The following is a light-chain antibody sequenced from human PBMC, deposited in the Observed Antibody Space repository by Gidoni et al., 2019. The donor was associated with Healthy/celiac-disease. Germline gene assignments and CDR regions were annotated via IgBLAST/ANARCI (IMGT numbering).Light chain of an antibody. Sequence: RVTITCRASQRISNYVTWYQQKPGKTPKVLSYAASSLQSGVSSGFSGSGSGTDFTLTISSLQPEDFATYYCQQTYSTPRTFGQGTKVEIK. CDR2: AAS. CDR3: QQTYSTPRT. CDR1: QRISNY. J-gene: IGKJ1*01. V-gene: IGKV1-39*01.